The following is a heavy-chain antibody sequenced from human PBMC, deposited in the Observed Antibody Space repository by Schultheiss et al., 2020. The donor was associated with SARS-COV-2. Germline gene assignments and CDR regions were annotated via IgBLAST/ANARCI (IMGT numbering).Heavy chain of an antibody. CDR1: GDSISSSSYY. D-gene: IGHD1-20*01. J-gene: IGHJ5*02. V-gene: IGHV4-61*05. CDR3: AREPYLTGTTRVDWFDP. Sequence: SETLSLTCTVSGDSISSSSYYWGWIRQPPGKGLEWIGYIYYSGSTYYNPSLKSRVTISVDTSKNQFSLKLSSVTAADTAVYYCAREPYLTGTTRVDWFDPWGQGTLVTVSS. CDR2: IYYSGST.